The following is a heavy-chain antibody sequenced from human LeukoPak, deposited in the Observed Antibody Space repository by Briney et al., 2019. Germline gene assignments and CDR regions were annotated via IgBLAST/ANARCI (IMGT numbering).Heavy chain of an antibody. D-gene: IGHD3-22*01. V-gene: IGHV3-23*01. J-gene: IGHJ4*02. CDR2: ITGNGVTT. CDR1: GFTFSSYA. CDR3: ARRDYSDSSDYFPLFDY. Sequence: GGSLRLSCAASGFTFSSYAMRWIRQAPGKGLTWVTGITGNGVTTYYADSVKGRFTISRDNSKNTLYLQMNSLRAEDTAVYYCARRDYSDSSDYFPLFDYWGQGTLVTVSS.